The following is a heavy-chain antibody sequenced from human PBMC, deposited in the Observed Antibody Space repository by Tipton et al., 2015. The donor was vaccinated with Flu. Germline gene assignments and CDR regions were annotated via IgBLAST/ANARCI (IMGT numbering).Heavy chain of an antibody. J-gene: IGHJ4*02. CDR1: GYDFSTYW. Sequence: QSGPEVKKPGESLKISCKVSGYDFSTYWIGWVRQMPGKGLEWMGIIYPGDSDTRYNPSFQGQVTISADESISTAYLQWTSLKASDPAMYYGASLSSWSGDYWGQGTLVTVSS. CDR2: IYPGDSDT. CDR3: ASLSSWSGDY. V-gene: IGHV5-51*01. D-gene: IGHD6-13*01.